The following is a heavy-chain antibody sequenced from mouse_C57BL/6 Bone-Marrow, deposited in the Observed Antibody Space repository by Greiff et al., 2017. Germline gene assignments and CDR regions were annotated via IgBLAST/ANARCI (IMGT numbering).Heavy chain of an antibody. Sequence: VQLQPGAALVKPGASVKMSCKASGYTFTSYWITWVKQRPGQGLEWIGGIYPGSGSTNYNEKFKSKATMTVDTSSSTAYMQLSSLTSEDSAVYYCARHYYGSWFAYWGQGTLVTVSA. D-gene: IGHD1-1*01. J-gene: IGHJ3*01. CDR2: IYPGSGST. CDR3: ARHYYGSWFAY. CDR1: GYTFTSYW. V-gene: IGHV1-55*01.